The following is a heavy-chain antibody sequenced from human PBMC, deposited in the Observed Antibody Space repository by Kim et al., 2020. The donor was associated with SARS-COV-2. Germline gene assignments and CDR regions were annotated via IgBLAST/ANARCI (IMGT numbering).Heavy chain of an antibody. V-gene: IGHV4-34*01. CDR1: GGSFSGYY. J-gene: IGHJ5*02. D-gene: IGHD3-22*01. Sequence: SETLSLTCAVYGGSFSGYYWSWSRQPQGKGLEWVGEINHSGSTNYNPSLKSRVTISVDTSKNQFSLKRSSVTAADTAVYYCARVLPWGVVVMYPASNWFDPWGERTPVTVSP. CDR3: ARVLPWGVVVMYPASNWFDP. CDR2: INHSGST.